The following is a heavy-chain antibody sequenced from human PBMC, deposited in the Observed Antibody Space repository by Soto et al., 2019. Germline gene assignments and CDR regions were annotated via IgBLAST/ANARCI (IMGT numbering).Heavy chain of an antibody. D-gene: IGHD2-2*01. Sequence: GGSLRLSCAASGFTFSSYGMHWVRQAPGKGLEWVAVIWYDGSNKYYADSVKGRFTISRDNSKNTLYLQMNSLRAEDTAVYYCAREGLVGSTSPCFDYWGQGTLVTVSS. CDR3: AREGLVGSTSPCFDY. CDR1: GFTFSSYG. J-gene: IGHJ4*02. V-gene: IGHV3-33*01. CDR2: IWYDGSNK.